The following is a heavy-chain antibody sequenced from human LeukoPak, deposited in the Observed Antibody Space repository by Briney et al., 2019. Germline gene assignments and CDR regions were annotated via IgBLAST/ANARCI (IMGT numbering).Heavy chain of an antibody. D-gene: IGHD6-13*01. CDR2: ISGSGGST. V-gene: IGHV3-23*01. CDR1: GFTFSSYA. Sequence: GGSLRLSCAASGFTFSSYAMSWVRQAPGKGLEWVSAISGSGGSTYYADSVKGRYTISRDNSKNTLYLQMNSLRAEDTAVYYCAKDRGSSRVFDYWGQGTLVTVSS. CDR3: AKDRGSSRVFDY. J-gene: IGHJ4*02.